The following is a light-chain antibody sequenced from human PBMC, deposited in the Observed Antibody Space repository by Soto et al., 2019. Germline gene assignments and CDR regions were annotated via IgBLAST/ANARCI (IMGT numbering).Light chain of an antibody. CDR3: QQRSNWPSIT. Sequence: EIVLTQSPGTLSLSQGERATLSCRASQSVSSSYLAWYQQKPGQAPRLLIYGASSRATGIPARFSGSGSGTDFTLTINSLEPEDFAVYYCQQRSNWPSITFGQGTRLEI. CDR1: QSVSSSY. J-gene: IGKJ5*01. CDR2: GAS. V-gene: IGKV3D-20*02.